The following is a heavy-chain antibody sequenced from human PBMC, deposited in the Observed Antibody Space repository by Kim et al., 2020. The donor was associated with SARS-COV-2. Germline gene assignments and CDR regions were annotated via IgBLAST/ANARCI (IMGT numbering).Heavy chain of an antibody. J-gene: IGHJ6*02. Sequence: GGSLRLSCAASGFTFSDYYMSWIRQAPGKGLEWVSYISSSSSYTNYADSVKGRFTISRDNAKNSLYLQMNSMRAEDTAVYYCARRLSRQWLANYGMDVWGQGTTVTVSS. CDR3: ARRLSRQWLANYGMDV. CDR2: ISSSSSYT. D-gene: IGHD6-19*01. CDR1: GFTFSDYY. V-gene: IGHV3-11*03.